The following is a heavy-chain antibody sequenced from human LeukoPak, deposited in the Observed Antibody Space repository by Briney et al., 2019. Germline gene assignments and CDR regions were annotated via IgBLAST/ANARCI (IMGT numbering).Heavy chain of an antibody. J-gene: IGHJ5*02. V-gene: IGHV4-39*07. Sequence: SETLSLTCTVSGGSISSSSNYWGWIRQPPGKGLEWIGSIYYSGSTYYNPSLKSRVTISVDTSKNQFSLKLSSVTAADTAVYYCAKGQQSSSWYWFAPGGQGSLVTVPS. D-gene: IGHD6-13*01. CDR2: IYYSGST. CDR1: GGSISSSSNY. CDR3: AKGQQSSSWYWFAP.